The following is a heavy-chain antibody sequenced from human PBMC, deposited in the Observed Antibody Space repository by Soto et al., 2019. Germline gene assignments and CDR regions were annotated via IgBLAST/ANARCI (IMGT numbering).Heavy chain of an antibody. J-gene: IGHJ4*02. D-gene: IGHD6-19*01. V-gene: IGHV3-33*01. CDR2: ILYDGSEK. CDR1: GFMFDSYG. CDR3: AREPGRIAVAGFDY. Sequence: QVQLVESGGGVVQPGRSLRLSCVASGFMFDSYGMHWVRQAPGKGLEWVAIILYDGSEKYHADSVKGRFTISRDNSKNTLYLQMNRPRAEDTALYYCAREPGRIAVAGFDYWGQGTRVTVSS.